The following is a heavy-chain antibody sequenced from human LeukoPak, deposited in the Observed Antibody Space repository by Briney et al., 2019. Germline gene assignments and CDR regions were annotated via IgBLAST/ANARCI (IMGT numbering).Heavy chain of an antibody. D-gene: IGHD1-1*01. CDR1: GGSISSSDHY. V-gene: IGHV4-39*01. CDR2: IYYSGTT. CDR3: ARSGLEGDDAFDI. Sequence: PSETLSLTCTVSGGSISSSDHYWGWIRQPPGKGLEWIGSIYYSGTTYYNPSLKSRLTISIDTSKNQFSLRLSSVTAADTAVYYCARSGLEGDDAFDIWGQGTMVTVSS. J-gene: IGHJ3*02.